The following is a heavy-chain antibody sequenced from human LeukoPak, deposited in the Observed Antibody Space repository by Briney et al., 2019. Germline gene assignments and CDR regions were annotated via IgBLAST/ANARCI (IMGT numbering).Heavy chain of an antibody. J-gene: IGHJ1*01. CDR3: ARVRGDFETD. CDR1: GGSISSYY. D-gene: IGHD3-16*01. V-gene: IGHV4-59*01. Sequence: SETLSLTCSVSGGSISSYYWTWIRQPPGRGLEWIGYRYYSGSTTYNPSLKSRVTISVDTSKSQFSLKLISVTAADTAIYYCARVRGDFETDWGQGTLVTVSS. CDR2: RYYSGST.